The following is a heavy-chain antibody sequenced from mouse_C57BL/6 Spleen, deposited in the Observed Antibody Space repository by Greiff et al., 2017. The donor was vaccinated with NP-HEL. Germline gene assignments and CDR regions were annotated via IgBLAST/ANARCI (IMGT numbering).Heavy chain of an antibody. Sequence: VQLQQSGPELVKPGASVKISCKASGYSFTGYYMNWVKQSPEKSLEWIGEINPSTGGTTYNQKFKAKATLTVDKSSSTAYMQLKSLTSEDSAVYYFSKGGETYFDYWGQGTTLTVSS. J-gene: IGHJ2*01. CDR2: INPSTGGT. CDR1: GYSFTGYY. V-gene: IGHV1-42*01. CDR3: SKGGETYFDY.